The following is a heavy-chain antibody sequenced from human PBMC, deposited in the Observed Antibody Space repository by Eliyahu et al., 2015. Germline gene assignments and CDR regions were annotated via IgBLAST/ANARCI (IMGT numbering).Heavy chain of an antibody. CDR2: IYTSGIT. CDR3: AREKRDDGDLSAFFDY. J-gene: IGHJ4*02. V-gene: IGHV4-4*07. D-gene: IGHD4-17*01. CDR1: GXXISSYY. Sequence: QVQLQESGPGLVKPSETLSLTCTVPGXXISSYYWSWXRQPAGKGLEWIGRIYTSGITNYNPPLKGRVTMSVDTSKNQFSLKLSPVTAADTAVYYCAREKRDDGDLSAFFDYWGQGTLVTVSS.